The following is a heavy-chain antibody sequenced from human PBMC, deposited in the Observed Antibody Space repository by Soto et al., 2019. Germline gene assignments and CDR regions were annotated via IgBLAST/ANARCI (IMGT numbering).Heavy chain of an antibody. D-gene: IGHD1-26*01. J-gene: IGHJ5*02. Sequence: QLQLQESGPGLVKPSETLSLTCTVSGGSISSTTYYWGWIRQPPGKGLEWIARIYYSGSTYYNPYLKSRFTISVDTSKDYFSMKLSSVTAADTAVYYCARHFSSALVTFNWFDPWGQGTLVTVSS. CDR2: IYYSGST. V-gene: IGHV4-39*01. CDR3: ARHFSSALVTFNWFDP. CDR1: GGSISSTTYY.